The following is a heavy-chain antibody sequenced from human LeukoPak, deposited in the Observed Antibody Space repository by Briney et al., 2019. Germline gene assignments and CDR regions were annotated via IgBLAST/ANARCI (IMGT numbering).Heavy chain of an antibody. D-gene: IGHD3-22*01. CDR3: ARVRKNSSGYYSY. CDR1: GYTFTGYY. V-gene: IGHV1-2*02. J-gene: IGHJ4*02. CDR2: INPNSGGT. Sequence: ASVKVSCKASGYTFTGYYMHWVRQAPGQGLEWMGWINPNSGGTNYAQKFQGRVTMTRDTSISTAYMELSWLRSDDTAVYYCARVRKNSSGYYSYWGQGTLVTVSS.